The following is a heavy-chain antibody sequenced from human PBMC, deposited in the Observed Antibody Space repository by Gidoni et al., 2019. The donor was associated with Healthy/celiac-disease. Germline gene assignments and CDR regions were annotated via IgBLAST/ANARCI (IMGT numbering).Heavy chain of an antibody. J-gene: IGHJ5*02. V-gene: IGHV3-74*01. CDR1: GFTFSSYW. CDR3: ARDALSGSYYRCLDP. Sequence: EVQLVESGGGLVQPGGSLRLSCAASGFTFSSYWMHWVRQAPGKGLVWVSRINSDGSSTSYADSVKGRFTISRDNAKNTLYLQMNSLRAEDTAVYYCARDALSGSYYRCLDPWGQGTLVTVSS. D-gene: IGHD1-26*01. CDR2: INSDGSST.